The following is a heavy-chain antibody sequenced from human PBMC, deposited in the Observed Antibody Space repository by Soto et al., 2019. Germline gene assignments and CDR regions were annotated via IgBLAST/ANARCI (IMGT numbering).Heavy chain of an antibody. CDR2: INPNSGGT. V-gene: IGHV1-2*02. CDR3: ARDSLQIQLWLRLYYYGMDV. J-gene: IGHJ6*02. Sequence: ASVKVSCKASGYTFTGCYMHWVRQAPGQGPEWMGWINPNSGGTNYAQKFQGRVTMTRDTSISTAYMELSRLRSDDTAVYYCARDSLQIQLWLRLYYYGMDVWGQGTTVTVSS. CDR1: GYTFTGCY. D-gene: IGHD5-18*01.